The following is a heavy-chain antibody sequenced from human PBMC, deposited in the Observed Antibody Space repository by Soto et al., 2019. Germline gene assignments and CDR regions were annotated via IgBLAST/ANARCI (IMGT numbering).Heavy chain of an antibody. V-gene: IGHV1-18*01. Sequence: ASVKVSCKASGYTFTSYGISWVRQAPGQGLEWMGWISAYNGNTNYAQKLQGRVTMTTDTSTSTAYMELRSLRSDDTAVYYCARKPLDFVVVVAEGGGRMDVWGQGSTVIVSS. D-gene: IGHD2-15*01. CDR1: GYTFTSYG. CDR2: ISAYNGNT. J-gene: IGHJ6*02. CDR3: ARKPLDFVVVVAEGGGRMDV.